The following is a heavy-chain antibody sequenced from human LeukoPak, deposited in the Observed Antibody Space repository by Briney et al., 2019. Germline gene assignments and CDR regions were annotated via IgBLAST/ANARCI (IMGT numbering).Heavy chain of an antibody. CDR2: ISGSGGST. J-gene: IGHJ3*02. V-gene: IGHV3-23*01. Sequence: GGTLRLSCAASGFTFSSYGMSWVRQAPGKGLEWVSAISGSGGSTYYADSVKGRFTISRDNSKNSLYLQMNSLRAEDTAVYYCAKGTVLDAFDIWGQGTMVTVSS. CDR3: AKGTVLDAFDI. D-gene: IGHD3-10*01. CDR1: GFTFSSYG.